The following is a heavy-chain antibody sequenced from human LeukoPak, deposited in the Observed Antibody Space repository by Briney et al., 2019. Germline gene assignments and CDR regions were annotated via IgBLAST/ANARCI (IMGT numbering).Heavy chain of an antibody. V-gene: IGHV3-11*04. J-gene: IGHJ4*02. Sequence: PGGSLRLSCAASGFTFSDYYMSWIRQAPGKGLEWVSDISSSGSSIYYADSVKGRFTISRDNAKKSLYLQMNSLRAEDTAVYYCARGTADLGYSGYDYGPLDYWGQGTLVTVSS. CDR3: ARGTADLGYSGYDYGPLDY. CDR1: GFTFSDYY. D-gene: IGHD5-12*01. CDR2: ISSSGSSI.